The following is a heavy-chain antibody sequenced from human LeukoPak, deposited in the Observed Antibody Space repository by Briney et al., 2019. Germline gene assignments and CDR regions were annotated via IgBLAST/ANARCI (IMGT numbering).Heavy chain of an antibody. V-gene: IGHV3-7*01. CDR2: INQDGSET. Sequence: GGSLRLSCEASGFTFGTYWMTCVRQAPGRGLEWVANINQDGSETYYVDSVKGRFTMYRDNAKNSLYLQMSSLRAEDTAVYYCSRGGMFRYGGTSGDYWGQGTLVTVSS. J-gene: IGHJ4*02. D-gene: IGHD5-18*01. CDR1: GFTFGTYW. CDR3: SRGGMFRYGGTSGDY.